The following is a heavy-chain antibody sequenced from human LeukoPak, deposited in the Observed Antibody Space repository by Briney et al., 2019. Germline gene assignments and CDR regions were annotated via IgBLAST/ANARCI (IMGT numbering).Heavy chain of an antibody. CDR1: GGSFSGYY. V-gene: IGHV4-34*01. J-gene: IGHJ4*02. CDR3: ARAPSSTWFHRYIDY. D-gene: IGHD2-2*02. CDR2: INHSGST. Sequence: SETLSLTCAVYGGSFSGYYWSWIRQPPGKGLEWIGEINHSGSTNYNPSLKSRVTISVDTSKNQFSLKLSSVTAADTAVYYCARAPSSTWFHRYIDYWGQGTLVTVPS.